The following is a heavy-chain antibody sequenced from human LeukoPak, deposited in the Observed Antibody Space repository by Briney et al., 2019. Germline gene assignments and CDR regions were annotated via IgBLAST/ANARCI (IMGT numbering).Heavy chain of an antibody. CDR2: IYPYSGDT. D-gene: IGHD6-6*01. Sequence: ASVKVSCKSSGYPFTGYYIHWVRQAPGQGLEWMGWIYPYSGDTNYAQNFQGRVTMTRDTSISTAYMELSSLKSDDTAVYYCARDRNSGSSLDIWGQGTMLTVSS. CDR1: GYPFTGYY. J-gene: IGHJ3*02. V-gene: IGHV1-2*02. CDR3: ARDRNSGSSLDI.